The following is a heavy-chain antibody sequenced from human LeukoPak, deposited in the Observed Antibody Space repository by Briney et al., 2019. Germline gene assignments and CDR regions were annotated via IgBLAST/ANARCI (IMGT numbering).Heavy chain of an antibody. D-gene: IGHD1-26*01. CDR3: ARDGAYSGSFDY. Sequence: GGSLRLSCAASGFTFSSYAMHWVRQAPGKGLEWVAVISYDGSNKYYADSVKGRFTISRDNSKNTLYLQMNSLRAEDTAVYYCARDGAYSGSFDYWGQGTLVTVSS. CDR2: ISYDGSNK. J-gene: IGHJ4*02. CDR1: GFTFSSYA. V-gene: IGHV3-30*14.